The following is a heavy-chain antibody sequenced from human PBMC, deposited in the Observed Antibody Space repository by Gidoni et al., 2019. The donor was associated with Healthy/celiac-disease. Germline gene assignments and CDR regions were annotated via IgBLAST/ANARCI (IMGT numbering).Heavy chain of an antibody. Sequence: QVQLVESGGGVVQPGRSLRLSCAASGFTFSSYAMHWVRQAPGKGLDWVAVISYDGSYKYYAESVKGRFTISRDNSKNTLYLKMNSLRAEDTAVYYCARDAEPEYYDYVWGSYRYTFYFDYWGQGTLVTVSS. CDR1: GFTFSSYA. J-gene: IGHJ4*02. V-gene: IGHV3-30-3*01. CDR3: ARDAEPEYYDYVWGSYRYTFYFDY. CDR2: ISYDGSYK. D-gene: IGHD3-16*02.